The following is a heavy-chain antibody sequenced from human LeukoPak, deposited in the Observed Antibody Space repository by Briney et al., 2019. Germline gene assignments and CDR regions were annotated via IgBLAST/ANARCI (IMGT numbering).Heavy chain of an antibody. CDR2: ISSSSSYI. CDR1: GFTFSSYS. CDR3: ARADPYSSSWYFGY. J-gene: IGHJ4*02. Sequence: PGGSLRLSCAASGFTFSSYSMNWVRQAPRKGLEWVSSISSSSSYIYYADSVKGRFTISRDNAKNSLYLQMNSLRAEDTAVYYCARADPYSSSWYFGYWGQGTLVTVSS. V-gene: IGHV3-21*01. D-gene: IGHD6-13*01.